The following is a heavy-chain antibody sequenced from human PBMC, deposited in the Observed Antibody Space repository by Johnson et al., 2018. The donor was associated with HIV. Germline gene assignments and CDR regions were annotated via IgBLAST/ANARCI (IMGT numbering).Heavy chain of an antibody. D-gene: IGHD6-25*01. V-gene: IGHV3-20*04. J-gene: IGHJ3*02. Sequence: VLLVESGGGVVRPGGSLRLSCAASGFTFDDYGISWVRQAPGKGLEWVSGISWNGGKTAYVDSVKGRFTFSRDNGKNSLYLHMNSLRAEDTALYYCARSGLWREDQGAFDIWGQGTMVTVSS. CDR3: ARSGLWREDQGAFDI. CDR1: GFTFDDYG. CDR2: ISWNGGKT.